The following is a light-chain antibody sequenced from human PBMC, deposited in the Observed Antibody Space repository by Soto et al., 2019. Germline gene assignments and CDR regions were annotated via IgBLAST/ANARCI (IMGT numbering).Light chain of an antibody. V-gene: IGKV1-5*01. CDR3: QQYNSYSQT. CDR2: DAS. CDR1: QSISTW. Sequence: DIQMTQSPSTLSSSVGHRVTITCRASQSISTWLAWYQQKAGKAPKLLIYDASTLEGGVPSRFSGSGSGTEFTLTISSLQPDDSATYYCQQYNSYSQTFGXGT. J-gene: IGKJ5*01.